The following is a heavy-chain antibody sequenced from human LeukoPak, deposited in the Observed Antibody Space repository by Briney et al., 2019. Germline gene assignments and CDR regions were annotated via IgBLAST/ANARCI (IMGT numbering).Heavy chain of an antibody. Sequence: SETLSLTCTVSGGSISSSSYYWGWIRQPPGKGLEWLGSIYYSGSTYYNPSLKSRVTISVDTSKNQFSLQLSSVTAADTAVYYCARQTLGYCSSTSCPTLMYYFDYWGQGTLVTVSS. CDR1: GGSISSSSYY. J-gene: IGHJ4*02. CDR3: ARQTLGYCSSTSCPTLMYYFDY. V-gene: IGHV4-39*01. D-gene: IGHD2-2*01. CDR2: IYYSGST.